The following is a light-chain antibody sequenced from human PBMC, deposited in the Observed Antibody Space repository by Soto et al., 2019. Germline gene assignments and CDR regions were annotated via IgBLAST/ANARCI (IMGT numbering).Light chain of an antibody. CDR3: QQYNNWPPWT. J-gene: IGKJ1*01. CDR1: QSVSRK. CDR2: DTS. Sequence: EILMTQSPATVSVSPGERATLSCRASQSVSRKLAWYQHTPGQAPRLLIYDTSTRAADIPARFSGSGSGTDFTLTISSLQSEDFAAYYCQQYNNWPPWTFGQGTKVDIK. V-gene: IGKV3-15*01.